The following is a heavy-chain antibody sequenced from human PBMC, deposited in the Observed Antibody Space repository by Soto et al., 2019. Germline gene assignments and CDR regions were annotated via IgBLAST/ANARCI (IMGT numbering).Heavy chain of an antibody. CDR1: GGSISSYY. V-gene: IGHV4-59*01. J-gene: IGHJ4*02. D-gene: IGHD7-27*01. CDR2: IYYSGST. Sequence: SETLSLTCTVSGGSISSYYWSWIRQPPGKGLEWIGYIYYSGSTNYNPSLKSRVTISVDTSKNQFSLKLSSVTAADTAVYYCAGAWAGFDYWGQGTLVTVSS. CDR3: AGAWAGFDY.